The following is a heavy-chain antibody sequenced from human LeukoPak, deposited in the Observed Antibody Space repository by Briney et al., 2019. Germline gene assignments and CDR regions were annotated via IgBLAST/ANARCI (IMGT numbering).Heavy chain of an antibody. D-gene: IGHD6-19*01. CDR1: GFTFSTYS. V-gene: IGHV3-48*01. J-gene: IGHJ6*02. CDR3: ARDRYRSGCMDV. CDR2: ISSGSSTI. Sequence: GGSLRLSCAASGFTFSTYSMNWVRQAPGKGLEWLSYISSGSSTIYYADSVKGRFTISRDNSKNTLYLQMNTLRAEDTAIYYCARDRYRSGCMDVWGQGTTVTVS.